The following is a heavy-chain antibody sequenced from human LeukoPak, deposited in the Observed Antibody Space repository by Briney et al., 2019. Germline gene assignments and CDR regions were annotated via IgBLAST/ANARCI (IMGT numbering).Heavy chain of an antibody. J-gene: IGHJ4*02. Sequence: GGSLRLSCAASGSTFSSYAMHWVRQAPGKGLEWVAVISYDGSNKYYADSVKGRFTISRDNSKNTLYLQMNSLRAEDTAVYYCARDQQLWPPGVFDYWGQGTLVTVSS. CDR3: ARDQQLWPPGVFDY. V-gene: IGHV3-30-3*01. D-gene: IGHD5-18*01. CDR1: GSTFSSYA. CDR2: ISYDGSNK.